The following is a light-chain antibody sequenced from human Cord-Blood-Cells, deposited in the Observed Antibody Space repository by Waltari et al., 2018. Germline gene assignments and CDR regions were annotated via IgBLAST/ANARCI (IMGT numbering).Light chain of an antibody. CDR3: RSYASSRSGGV. CDR1: SSNIGAGHD. J-gene: IGLJ3*02. Sequence: QSVLTQPPSVSGAPGQRVTISCPGSSSNIGAGHDVHWYQQLPGTAPKLLIYGGSKRPSGVSNRFSGSKSGTSASLAITGLQAEDEADYYCRSYASSRSGGVFGGGTKLTVL. CDR2: GGS. V-gene: IGLV1-40*01.